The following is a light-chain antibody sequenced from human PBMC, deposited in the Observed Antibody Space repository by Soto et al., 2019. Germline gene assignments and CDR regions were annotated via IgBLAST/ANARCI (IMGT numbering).Light chain of an antibody. CDR2: GNI. V-gene: IGLV1-40*01. CDR1: SSNIGAGYD. J-gene: IGLJ2*01. CDR3: QSYDSTLSGSL. Sequence: QSVLTQPPSVSGAPGQRVTISCTGSSSNIGAGYDVHWYQQLPGTAPKLLIHGNINRPSGVPDRFSGSKSGTSASLAITGLQAEDEADYYCQSYDSTLSGSLFGGGTKLTVL.